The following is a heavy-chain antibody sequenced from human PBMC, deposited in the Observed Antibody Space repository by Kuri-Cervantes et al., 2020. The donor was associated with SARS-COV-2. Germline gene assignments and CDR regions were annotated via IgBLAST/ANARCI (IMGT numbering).Heavy chain of an antibody. J-gene: IGHJ5*02. V-gene: IGHV1-69*13. D-gene: IGHD2-15*01. CDR1: GGTLTSHA. CDR2: IIPIFWTA. Sequence: SVKVSCKASGGTLTSHAISWVRQAPGQGLEWMGRIIPIFWTAQYEQKFQGRVTISADEATSTAHMELTTLRSEDTAVYYCARVEGVHCTGGSCYGAWFDPWGQGTLVTGSS. CDR3: ARVEGVHCTGGSCYGAWFDP.